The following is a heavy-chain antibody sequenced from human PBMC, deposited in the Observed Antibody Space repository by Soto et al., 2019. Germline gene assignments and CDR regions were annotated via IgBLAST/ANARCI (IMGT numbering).Heavy chain of an antibody. CDR3: ARAPYDILTGCQHSFDY. CDR1: GYSFTSYW. CDR2: IYPGDSDT. V-gene: IGHV5-51*01. D-gene: IGHD3-9*01. Sequence: GDSLKISCKGSGYSFTSYWIGWVRQMPGKGLEWMGIIYPGDSDTRYSPSFQGQVTISADKSISTAYLQWSSLKASDTAMYYCARAPYDILTGCQHSFDYWGQGTLVTV. J-gene: IGHJ4*02.